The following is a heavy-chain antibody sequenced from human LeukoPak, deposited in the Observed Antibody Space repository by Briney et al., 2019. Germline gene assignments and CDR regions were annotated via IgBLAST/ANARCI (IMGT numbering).Heavy chain of an antibody. Sequence: PSETLSLTCTVSDYSISSGYGYYWGWIRQPPGKGLEWIGNIYHSGITYYNHFNSSLKSRVTISIDTSKNQLSLRLTSVTAADTAVYYCARERIVGADYFDYWGQGTLVTVSS. D-gene: IGHD1-26*01. J-gene: IGHJ4*02. CDR2: IYHSGIT. CDR3: ARERIVGADYFDY. CDR1: DYSISSGYGYY. V-gene: IGHV4-38-2*02.